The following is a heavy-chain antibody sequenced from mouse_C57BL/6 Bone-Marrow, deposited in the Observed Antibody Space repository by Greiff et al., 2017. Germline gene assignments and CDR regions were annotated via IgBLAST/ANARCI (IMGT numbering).Heavy chain of an antibody. D-gene: IGHD2-2*01. CDR2: IWSGGST. J-gene: IGHJ3*01. CDR1: GFSLTSYG. V-gene: IGHV2-2*01. Sequence: QVQLQQSGPGLVQPSQSLSITCTASGFSLTSYGVHWVRQSPGKGLEWLGVIWSGGSTDHNAAFISRLSIRKDNSKSQVFYIMNSLQADDTAIYYCARPRYGYDVFAYWGQGTLVTVSA. CDR3: ARPRYGYDVFAY.